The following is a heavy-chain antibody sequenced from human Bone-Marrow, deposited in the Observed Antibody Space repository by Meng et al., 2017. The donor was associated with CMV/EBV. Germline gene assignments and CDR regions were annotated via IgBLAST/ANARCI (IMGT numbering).Heavy chain of an antibody. CDR3: ARDNSPRFDY. V-gene: IGHV4-39*07. CDR2: IYYSGST. CDR1: GGSISSSSYY. D-gene: IGHD4-23*01. J-gene: IGHJ4*02. Sequence: PRQESGPGLVKPSETLPLTCTVSGGSISSSSYYWGWIRQPPGKGLEWIGSIYYSGSTYYNPSLKSRVTISVDTSKNQFSLKLSSVTAADTAVYYCARDNSPRFDYWGQGTLVTVSS.